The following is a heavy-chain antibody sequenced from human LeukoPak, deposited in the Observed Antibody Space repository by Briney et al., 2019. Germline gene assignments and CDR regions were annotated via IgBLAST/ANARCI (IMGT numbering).Heavy chain of an antibody. V-gene: IGHV4-59*01. Sequence: SETLSLTCTASGCSISSYYLSWIRQPPGKGLEWIGYIYYSGSTNYNPSLKSRVTISVDTSKNQFSLKLSSVTAADTAVYYCARSVAATHPFDYWGQGTLVTVSS. CDR2: IYYSGST. J-gene: IGHJ4*02. CDR1: GCSISSYY. D-gene: IGHD2-15*01. CDR3: ARSVAATHPFDY.